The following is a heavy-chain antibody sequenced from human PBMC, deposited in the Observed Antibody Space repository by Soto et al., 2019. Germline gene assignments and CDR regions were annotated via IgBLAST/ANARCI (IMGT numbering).Heavy chain of an antibody. CDR1: GYSFTSYW. V-gene: IGHV5-10-1*01. Sequence: EVQLVQSGAEVKKPGESLRISCKGSGYSFTSYWISWVRQMPGKGLEWMGRIDPSDSYTNYSPSFQGHVTISADKSISTAYLQWSSLKASDTAMYYCARHWPYCGGDCYYSWFDPWGQGTLVTVSS. J-gene: IGHJ5*02. CDR3: ARHWPYCGGDCYYSWFDP. CDR2: IDPSDSYT. D-gene: IGHD2-21*02.